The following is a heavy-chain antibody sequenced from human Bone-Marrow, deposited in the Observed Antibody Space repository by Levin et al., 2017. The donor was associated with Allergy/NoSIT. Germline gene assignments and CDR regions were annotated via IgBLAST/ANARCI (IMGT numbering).Heavy chain of an antibody. D-gene: IGHD5/OR15-5a*01. J-gene: IGHJ3*01. CDR2: SRNKANNYIT. CDR1: QFTFSHHY. Sequence: GESLKISCAASQFTFSHHYMDWVRQAPGKGLEWVGRSRNKANNYITEYAASVKGRFTISRDDSKNSAYLEMNSLKSDDTAVYFCVREAAASVFDLWGQGTMVTVST. CDR3: VREAAASVFDL. V-gene: IGHV3-72*01.